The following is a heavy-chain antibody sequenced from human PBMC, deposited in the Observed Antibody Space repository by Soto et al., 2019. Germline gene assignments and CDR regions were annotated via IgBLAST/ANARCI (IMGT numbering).Heavy chain of an antibody. D-gene: IGHD3-10*01. V-gene: IGHV3-23*01. Sequence: EVQLLESGGGLVQGGESLRLSCPASGFTFSNYPMSWVRQVPGKGLAWVSSSSASGGSTYYADSVRGRFTISRDNSKNTLYLQMNILRAEDTAVYYCVKNNLFGSGTKDYWGQGTLVTVSS. CDR2: SSASGGST. CDR1: GFTFSNYP. J-gene: IGHJ4*02. CDR3: VKNNLFGSGTKDY.